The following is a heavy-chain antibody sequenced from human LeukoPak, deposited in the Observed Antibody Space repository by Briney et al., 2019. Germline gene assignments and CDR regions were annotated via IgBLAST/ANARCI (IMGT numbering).Heavy chain of an antibody. CDR3: ARGNYGDYYGGMDV. J-gene: IGHJ6*02. D-gene: IGHD4-17*01. CDR1: GGSFSGYY. Sequence: KPSETLSLTCAFYGGSFSGYYWSWIRQPPGKGLEWIGEINHSGSTNYNPSLKSRVTISVDTSKNQFSLKLCSVTAADTTVYYSARGNYGDYYGGMDVWGQGTTVTVSS. V-gene: IGHV4-34*01. CDR2: INHSGST.